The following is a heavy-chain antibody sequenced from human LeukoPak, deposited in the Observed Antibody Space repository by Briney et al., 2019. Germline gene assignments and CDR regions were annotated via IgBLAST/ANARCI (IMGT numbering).Heavy chain of an antibody. V-gene: IGHV4-59*12. D-gene: IGHD1-14*01. CDR1: GGSISSYY. Sequence: SETLSLTCTVSGGSISSYYWSWIRQPPGKGLEWIGYIYYSGSTNYNPSLKSRVTISVDTSKNQFSLKLSSVTAADTAVYYCARRHMTHYNLTDYWGQGTLVTVSS. J-gene: IGHJ4*02. CDR3: ARRHMTHYNLTDY. CDR2: IYYSGST.